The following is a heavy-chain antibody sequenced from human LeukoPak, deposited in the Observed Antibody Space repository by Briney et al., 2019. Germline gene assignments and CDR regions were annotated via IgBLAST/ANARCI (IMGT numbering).Heavy chain of an antibody. CDR3: ARERITMVRGVIITAEGLDY. D-gene: IGHD3-10*01. V-gene: IGHV1-18*01. J-gene: IGHJ4*02. Sequence: ASVKVSCKASGYTFTSYGISWVRQAPGQGLEWMGWISAYNGNTNYAQKLQGRVTMTTDTSTSTAYMELRSLRSDDAAVYYCARERITMVRGVIITAEGLDYWGQGTLVTVSS. CDR1: GYTFTSYG. CDR2: ISAYNGNT.